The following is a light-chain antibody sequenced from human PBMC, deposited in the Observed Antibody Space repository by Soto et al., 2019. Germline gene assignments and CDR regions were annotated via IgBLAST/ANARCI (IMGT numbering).Light chain of an antibody. J-gene: IGLJ1*01. V-gene: IGLV2-11*01. CDR1: DSDVGGYNY. Sequence: QSALTQPRSVSGSPGQSVTISCTGTDSDVGGYNYVSWYQQYPGEAPKRMIYDVTKRPSGVPDRFSGAKSGNTASLTISGLQPEDEADYYCCSYGGSYAPYVFGTGTKVTVL. CDR3: CSYGGSYAPYV. CDR2: DVT.